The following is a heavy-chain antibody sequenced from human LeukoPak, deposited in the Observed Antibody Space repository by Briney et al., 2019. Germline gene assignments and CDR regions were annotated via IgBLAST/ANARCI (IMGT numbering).Heavy chain of an antibody. CDR3: ARDSYGSGSQNYYYGMDV. D-gene: IGHD3-10*01. Sequence: TSETLSLTCTVSGGSISSGGYYWSWIRQHPGKGLEWIGYIYYSGSTYYNPSLKSRVTISVDTSKNKFSLKLSSVTAADTAVYYCARDSYGSGSQNYYYGMDVWGQGTTVTVSS. CDR2: IYYSGST. J-gene: IGHJ6*02. V-gene: IGHV4-31*03. CDR1: GGSISSGGYY.